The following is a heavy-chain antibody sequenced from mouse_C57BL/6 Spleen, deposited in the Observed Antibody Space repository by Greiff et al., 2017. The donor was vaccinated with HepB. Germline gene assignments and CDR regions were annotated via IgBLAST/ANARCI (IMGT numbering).Heavy chain of an antibody. V-gene: IGHV1-19*01. CDR1: GYTFTDYY. CDR3: ARSDYEFAY. Sequence: EVQLQQSGPVLVKPGASVKMSCKASGYTFTDYYMNWVKQSHGKSLEWIGVINPYNGGTSYNQKFKGKATLTVDKSSSTAYMELNSLTSEDSAVYYCARSDYEFAYWGQGTLVTVSA. D-gene: IGHD2-4*01. CDR2: INPYNGGT. J-gene: IGHJ3*01.